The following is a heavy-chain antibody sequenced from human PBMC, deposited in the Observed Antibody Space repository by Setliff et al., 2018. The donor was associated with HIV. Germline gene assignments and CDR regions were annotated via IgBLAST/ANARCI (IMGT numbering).Heavy chain of an antibody. Sequence: PGGSLRLSCAASGFTFSSYGMHWVRQAPGKGLEWVAFISYDGSDRYYGDSVRGRFTISRDNSKNTVYLQMNSLRAEDTAIYYCAKMVGGSRSSGSCYFDYWGQGTLVTVSS. CDR3: AKMVGGSRSSGSCYFDY. J-gene: IGHJ4*02. V-gene: IGHV3-30*12. D-gene: IGHD2-15*01. CDR2: ISYDGSDR. CDR1: GFTFSSYG.